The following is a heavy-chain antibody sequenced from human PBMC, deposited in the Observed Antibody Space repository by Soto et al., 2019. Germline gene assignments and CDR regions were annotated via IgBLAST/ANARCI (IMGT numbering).Heavy chain of an antibody. CDR3: ARAREPEYSSSIFFDY. CDR1: GLTVSRTQ. J-gene: IGHJ4*02. Sequence: EVQLVEAGGGLIQPGGSLRLSCAVSGLTVSRTQMSWVRQAPGKGLQWVSVIYSGGSTYYANAVKGRFTISRDISVNTVYLELDKLTVDDTAVYYCARAREPEYSSSIFFDYWGRGTLVTVSS. V-gene: IGHV3-53*01. CDR2: IYSGGST. D-gene: IGHD6-6*01.